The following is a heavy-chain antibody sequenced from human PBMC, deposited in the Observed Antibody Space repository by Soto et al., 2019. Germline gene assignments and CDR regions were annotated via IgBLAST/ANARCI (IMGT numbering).Heavy chain of an antibody. CDR3: ARVKDYCDYGVPNGFDP. J-gene: IGHJ5*02. CDR1: GGTFSSYA. D-gene: IGHD4-17*01. CDR2: IIPIFGTA. Sequence: QVQLVQSGAEVKKPGSSVKVSCKASGGTFSSYAISWVRQAPGQGLEWMGGIIPIFGTANYAQKFQGRVTITADESTSTAYMELSSLRSEDTAVYYCARVKDYCDYGVPNGFDPWGQGTLVTVSS. V-gene: IGHV1-69*19.